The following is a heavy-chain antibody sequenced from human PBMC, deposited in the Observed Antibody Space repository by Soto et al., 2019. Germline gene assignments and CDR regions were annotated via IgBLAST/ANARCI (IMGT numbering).Heavy chain of an antibody. J-gene: IGHJ6*02. D-gene: IGHD2-2*01. V-gene: IGHV4-31*03. CDR1: GGSISSGGYY. CDR2: IYYSGST. CDR3: ASSSTSLGMDV. Sequence: QVQLQESGPGLVKPSQTLSLTCTVSGGSISSGGYYWSWIRQHPGKGLEWIGYIYYSGSTYYNPCLKSRATKSVDTSKNQFSLKLSSVTAADTAVYYCASSSTSLGMDVWGQGTKVTVSS.